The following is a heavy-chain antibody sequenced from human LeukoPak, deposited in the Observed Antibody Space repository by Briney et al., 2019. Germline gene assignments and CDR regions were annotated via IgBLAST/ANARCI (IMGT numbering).Heavy chain of an antibody. V-gene: IGHV3-30*04. Sequence: GRSLRLSCAASGFTFSSYAMHWVRQAPGKGLEWVAVISYDGSNKYYADSVKGRFTISRDNSKNTLYLQMNSLRAEDTAVYNCASDRDIVVVVADPATFDYWGQGTLVTVSS. D-gene: IGHD2-15*01. CDR1: GFTFSSYA. J-gene: IGHJ4*02. CDR3: ASDRDIVVVVADPATFDY. CDR2: ISYDGSNK.